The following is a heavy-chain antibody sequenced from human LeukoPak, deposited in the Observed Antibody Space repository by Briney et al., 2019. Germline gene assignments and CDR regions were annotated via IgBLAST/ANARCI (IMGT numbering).Heavy chain of an antibody. D-gene: IGHD4-17*01. CDR1: GFTFSSYD. V-gene: IGHV3-13*01. CDR3: ARGGGDHLSDAFDI. J-gene: IGHJ3*02. CDR2: IGTAGDT. Sequence: TGGSLRLSCAASGFTFSSYDMHWVRQATGKGLEWVSAIGTAGDTYYPGSVKGRFTISRENAKNSLYLQMNSLRAGDTAVYYCARGGGDHLSDAFDIWGQGTMVTVSS.